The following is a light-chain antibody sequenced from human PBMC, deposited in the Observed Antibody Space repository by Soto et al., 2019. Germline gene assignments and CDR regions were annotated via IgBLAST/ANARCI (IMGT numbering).Light chain of an antibody. Sequence: QSVLTQPASVSGSPGQSITISCTGTTNDVGGYNYVSWYQQHPGKAPKLMIYEVTNRPSGVSNRFSGSKSGNTASLTISGLQAEDEDDYFCSSFTSTNTVYVFGSGTKVTVL. CDR1: TNDVGGYNY. V-gene: IGLV2-14*01. CDR3: SSFTSTNTVYV. CDR2: EVT. J-gene: IGLJ1*01.